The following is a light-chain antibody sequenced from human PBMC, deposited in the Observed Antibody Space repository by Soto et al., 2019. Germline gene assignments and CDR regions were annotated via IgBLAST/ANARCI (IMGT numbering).Light chain of an antibody. CDR2: EVN. V-gene: IGLV2-14*01. J-gene: IGLJ1*01. CDR1: SRDVGGSNY. Sequence: QSALIQPDSVSGSPGQSITVSCTGTSRDVGGSNYVSWYQHHPHRAPKLLIYEVNYRPSGVSSRFSGSESGNTASLTISGLQAEDEADYYCSSYTSSNTLEVFGVGTKVTVL. CDR3: SSYTSSNTLEV.